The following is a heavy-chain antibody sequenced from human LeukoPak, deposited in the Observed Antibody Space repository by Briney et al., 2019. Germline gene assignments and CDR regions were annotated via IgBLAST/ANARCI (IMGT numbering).Heavy chain of an antibody. CDR1: GFTFSNYA. Sequence: GSLRLSCEASGFTFSNYAMAWVRQAPGKGLDWVSVIGASGADTYYSDSVKGRFTVSRDNSKDTLFLHMSSLRAEDTAVYFGATRPRDSSGYYLGAFDGWGQGTTVTVSS. J-gene: IGHJ3*01. CDR3: ATRPRDSSGYYLGAFDG. D-gene: IGHD3-22*01. CDR2: IGASGADT. V-gene: IGHV3-23*01.